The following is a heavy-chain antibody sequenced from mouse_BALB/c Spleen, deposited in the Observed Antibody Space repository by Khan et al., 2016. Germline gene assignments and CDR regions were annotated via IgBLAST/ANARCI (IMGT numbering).Heavy chain of an antibody. CDR2: ILPGSGST. CDR3: ASGYDWFAY. CDR1: GYTFSSYW. Sequence: QVQLQQSGAELMKPGASVKISCKATGYTFSSYWIEWVKQRPGHGLEWIGEILPGSGSTNYNEKFKGKVTFTVDTSSNTAYMQLSSLTSEDSAVDSWASGYDWFAYWGQETLDTVSA. D-gene: IGHD2-2*01. J-gene: IGHJ3*01. V-gene: IGHV1-9*01.